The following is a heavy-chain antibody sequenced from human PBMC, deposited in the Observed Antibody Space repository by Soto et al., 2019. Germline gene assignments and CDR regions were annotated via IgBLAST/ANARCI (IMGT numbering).Heavy chain of an antibody. CDR2: IRSKAYGGTT. CDR3: TRDYAPGYYYYGMDV. V-gene: IGHV3-49*03. D-gene: IGHD4-17*01. J-gene: IGHJ6*02. Sequence: GGSLRLSCTASGFTFGDYAMSWFRQAPGKGLEWVGFIRSKAYGGTTEYAASVKGRFTISRDDSKSIAYLQMNSLKTEDTAVYYCTRDYAPGYYYYGMDVWGQGTTVTVSS. CDR1: GFTFGDYA.